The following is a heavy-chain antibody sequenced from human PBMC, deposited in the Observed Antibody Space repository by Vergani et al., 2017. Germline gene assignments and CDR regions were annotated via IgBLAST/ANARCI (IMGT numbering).Heavy chain of an antibody. CDR1: GFTFSSYV. D-gene: IGHD3-3*01. J-gene: IGHJ5*02. CDR2: IWYDGSNK. Sequence: QVQLVESGGGVVQPGRSLRLSCAASGFTFSSYVMNWVCPAPGKGVEWVAVIWYDGSNKYYADSVKGRFTISRDNSKNTLYLQMNSLRDEDTAVYYCAKEVEYYDFWSGYYPWFDPWGQGTLVTVSS. CDR3: AKEVEYYDFWSGYYPWFDP. V-gene: IGHV3-33*06.